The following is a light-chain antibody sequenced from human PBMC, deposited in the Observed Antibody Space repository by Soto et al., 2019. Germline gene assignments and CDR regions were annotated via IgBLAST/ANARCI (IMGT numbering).Light chain of an antibody. J-gene: IGKJ1*01. CDR1: QSVLYSSNNKNY. V-gene: IGKV4-1*01. Sequence: DIVMTQSPDSLAVSLGERATINCKSSQSVLYSSNNKNYLAWYQQKAGQPPKLLIYWASTRESGVPDRFSGSGSGTDFTHTISSLQAEDVAVYSCQQYYSTPWTFGQGTKLEIK. CDR2: WAS. CDR3: QQYYSTPWT.